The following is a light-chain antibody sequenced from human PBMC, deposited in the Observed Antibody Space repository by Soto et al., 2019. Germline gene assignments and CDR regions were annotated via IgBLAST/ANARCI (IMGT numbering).Light chain of an antibody. CDR1: QDISNY. V-gene: IGKV1-39*01. CDR3: HQTYTTPLYT. Sequence: DIQMTQSPSSLSASVGDRVTITCQASQDISNYLNWYQHKPGKAPKLLIRAASILQPGVPSRFSGSGSGTHFTLTISNLLPDDCATYFCHQTYTTPLYTFGQGTHLDI. CDR2: AAS. J-gene: IGKJ2*01.